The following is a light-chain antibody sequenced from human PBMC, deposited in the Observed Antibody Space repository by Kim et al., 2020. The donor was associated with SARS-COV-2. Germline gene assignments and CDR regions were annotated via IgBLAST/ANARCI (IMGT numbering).Light chain of an antibody. V-gene: IGKV3-20*01. CDR3: QQYGSLPWT. J-gene: IGKJ1*01. CDR2: DAY. Sequence: EIVLTQSPDTLSLSPGERATLSCRASQTVSSRSVNWYQQKPGQAPRLLIYDAYRRATGVPDRFRGSGSGTDFTLTISRLEPEDFAVYNCQQYGSLPWTFGQGTKVEIK. CDR1: QTVSSRS.